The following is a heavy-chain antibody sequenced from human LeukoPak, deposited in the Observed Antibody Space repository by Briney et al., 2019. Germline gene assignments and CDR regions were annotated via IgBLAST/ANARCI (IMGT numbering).Heavy chain of an antibody. D-gene: IGHD5-18*01. CDR1: GFTFSNAW. CDR3: TTDHGYSYGSGDY. Sequence: GGSLRLSCAASGFTFSNAWMSWVRQAPGKGLEWVGRIKSKTDGGTTDYAAPVKGRFTISRDGSKNTLYLRMNSLKTEDTAVYYCTTDHGYSYGSGDYWGQGTLVTVSS. V-gene: IGHV3-15*01. J-gene: IGHJ4*02. CDR2: IKSKTDGGTT.